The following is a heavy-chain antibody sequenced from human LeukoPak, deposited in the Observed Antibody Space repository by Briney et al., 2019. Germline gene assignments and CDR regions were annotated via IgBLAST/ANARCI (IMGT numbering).Heavy chain of an antibody. CDR3: ARNMVRGVLGY. D-gene: IGHD3-10*01. Sequence: GGSVKVSCKASGGTFSSYAISWVRQAPGQGLEWMGGIIPIFSTANYAQKFQGRVTMTRDTSTSTVYMELSSLRSEDSAVYYCARNMVRGVLGYWGQGTLVTVSS. CDR1: GGTFSSYA. J-gene: IGHJ4*02. V-gene: IGHV1-69*05. CDR2: IIPIFSTA.